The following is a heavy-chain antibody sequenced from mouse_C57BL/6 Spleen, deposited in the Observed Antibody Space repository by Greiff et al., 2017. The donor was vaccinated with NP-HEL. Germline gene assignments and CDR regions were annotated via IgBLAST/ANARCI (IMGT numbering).Heavy chain of an antibody. CDR2: IDPSDSYT. CDR3: ARSPSYDYEGYFDY. Sequence: QVQLQQPGAELVRPGTSVKLSCKASGYTFTSYWMHWVKQRPGQGLEWIGVIDPSDSYTNYNQQFKGKATLTVDTSSSTAYMQLSSLTSEDSAVYYCARSPSYDYEGYFDYWGQGTTLTVSS. J-gene: IGHJ2*01. CDR1: GYTFTSYW. D-gene: IGHD2-4*01. V-gene: IGHV1-59*01.